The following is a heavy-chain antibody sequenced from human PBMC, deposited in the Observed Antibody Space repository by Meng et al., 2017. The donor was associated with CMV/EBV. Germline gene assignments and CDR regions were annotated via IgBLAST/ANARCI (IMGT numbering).Heavy chain of an antibody. D-gene: IGHD2-2*01. CDR3: ARQGLSSPSPLWYFQH. CDR1: GYSFTSYW. Sequence: GGSLRLSCKGSGYSFTSYWIGWVRQMPGKGLEWMGIIYPGDSDTRYSPSFQGQVTISADKSISTAYLQWSSLKASDTAMYYCARQGLSSPSPLWYFQHWGQGTLVTVSS. J-gene: IGHJ1*01. V-gene: IGHV5-51*01. CDR2: IYPGDSDT.